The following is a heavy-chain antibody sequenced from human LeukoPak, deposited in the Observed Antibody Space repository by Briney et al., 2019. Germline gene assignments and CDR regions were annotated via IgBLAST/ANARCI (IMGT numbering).Heavy chain of an antibody. D-gene: IGHD2-2*01. Sequence: GRSLRLSCAASGFTFDDYAMHWVRQAPGKGLEWVPGISWNSGSIGYADSVKGRFTISRDNAKNSLYLQMNSLRAEDTAVYYCARYPQYCSSTSCYRYGMDVWGQGTTVTVSS. J-gene: IGHJ6*02. CDR3: ARYPQYCSSTSCYRYGMDV. V-gene: IGHV3-9*01. CDR1: GFTFDDYA. CDR2: ISWNSGSI.